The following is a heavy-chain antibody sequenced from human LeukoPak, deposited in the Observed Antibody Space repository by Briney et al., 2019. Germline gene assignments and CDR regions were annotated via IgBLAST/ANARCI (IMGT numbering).Heavy chain of an antibody. Sequence: PGGSLRLSCAASGFTFSNAWMNWVRQAPGKGLEWVGRIKSKTDGGTTDFAAPVKGRLTISRDDSKNTLYLQMNSLKAEDTAVYYCTTDTYYDYVWGSYGSDYWGQGTLVTVSS. CDR3: TTDTYYDYVWGSYGSDY. CDR2: IKSKTDGGTT. J-gene: IGHJ4*02. CDR1: GFTFSNAW. D-gene: IGHD3-16*01. V-gene: IGHV3-15*07.